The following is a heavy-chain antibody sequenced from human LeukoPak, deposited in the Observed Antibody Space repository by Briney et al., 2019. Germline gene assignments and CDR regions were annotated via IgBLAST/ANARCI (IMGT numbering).Heavy chain of an antibody. V-gene: IGHV4-34*01. D-gene: IGHD3-22*01. CDR3: AGNDYYDSSGYYRYFDY. CDR1: GGSFSGYY. J-gene: IGHJ4*02. Sequence: NLSETLSLTCAVYGGSFSGYYWSWIRQPPGKGLEWIGEINHSGSTNYNPSLKSRVTISVDTSKNQFSLKLSSVTAADTAVYYCAGNDYYDSSGYYRYFDYWGQGTLVTVSS. CDR2: INHSGST.